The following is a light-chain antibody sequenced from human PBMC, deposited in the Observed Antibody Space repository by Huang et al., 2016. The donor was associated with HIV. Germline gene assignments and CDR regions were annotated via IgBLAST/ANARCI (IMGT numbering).Light chain of an antibody. CDR3: LQSYSMFRT. Sequence: EIQMTQSPSSLSASVGDTVTITCRASHNIDIYLNWYQQRPGKAPKLLIYTASSLQTGVPSRFSGSGSGTDFTLTIDSLQPEDFATYYCLQSYSMFRTFGQGTKLDFK. CDR2: TAS. CDR1: HNIDIY. V-gene: IGKV1-39*01. J-gene: IGKJ2*01.